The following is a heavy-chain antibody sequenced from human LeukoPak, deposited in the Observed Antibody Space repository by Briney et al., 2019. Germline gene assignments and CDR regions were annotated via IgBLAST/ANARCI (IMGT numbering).Heavy chain of an antibody. Sequence: GGSLRLSCAASGFTFSTSWMSWVRQAPEKGLEWVANIKPDGSEEHSVDSVKGRFTISRDNAKNSLYLQMNSLRAEDTAVYYCARGDSSGHPAFDYWGQGTLVTVSS. J-gene: IGHJ4*02. D-gene: IGHD3-22*01. CDR1: GFTFSTSW. V-gene: IGHV3-7*01. CDR3: ARGDSSGHPAFDY. CDR2: IKPDGSEE.